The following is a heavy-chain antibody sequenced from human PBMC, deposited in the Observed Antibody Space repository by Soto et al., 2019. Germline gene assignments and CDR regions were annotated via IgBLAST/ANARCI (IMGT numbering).Heavy chain of an antibody. CDR2: ISSSSSYT. J-gene: IGHJ4*02. CDR1: GFTFSDYY. D-gene: IGHD5-18*01. V-gene: IGHV3-11*06. Sequence: VGSLRLSCAASGFTFSDYYMSWIRQAPGKGLEWVSYISSSSSYTNYADSVKGRFTISRDNAKNSLYLQMNSLRAEDTAVYYCARVRGGYSYGGAFDYWGQGTLVTVSS. CDR3: ARVRGGYSYGGAFDY.